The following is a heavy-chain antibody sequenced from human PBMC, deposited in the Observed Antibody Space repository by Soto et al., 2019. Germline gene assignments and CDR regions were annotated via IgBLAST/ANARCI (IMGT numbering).Heavy chain of an antibody. CDR3: ATHRRDYPFDI. J-gene: IGHJ3*02. Sequence: PGESLKISCKGSGYGFTSYWIGWVRQMPGKGLEWMGIIYAGDTETRYSPSFQGLVTISADKSISTAYLQWSSLEASDTAMYYCATHRRDYPFDIWGQGTMVTVSS. CDR2: IYAGDTET. CDR1: GYGFTSYW. V-gene: IGHV5-51*01. D-gene: IGHD3-10*01.